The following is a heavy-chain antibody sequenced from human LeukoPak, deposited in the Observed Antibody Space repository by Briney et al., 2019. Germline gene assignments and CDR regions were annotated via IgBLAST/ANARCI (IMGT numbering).Heavy chain of an antibody. V-gene: IGHV4-59*12. CDR3: ARGRYCSGGSCYPFDY. J-gene: IGHJ4*02. D-gene: IGHD2-15*01. CDR1: GDSINAYY. CDR2: IYFSGTT. Sequence: SETLSLTCTVSGDSINAYYWGWIRQPPGKGLEWIGYIYFSGTTKYNPSLESRVTISVDTSKNQFSLKLSSVTAADTAVYYCARGRYCSGGSCYPFDYWGQGTLVTVSS.